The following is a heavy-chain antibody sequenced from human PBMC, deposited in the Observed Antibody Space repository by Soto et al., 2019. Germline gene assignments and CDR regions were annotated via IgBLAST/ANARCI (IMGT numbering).Heavy chain of an antibody. CDR2: IYYSGST. J-gene: IGHJ5*02. D-gene: IGHD3-10*01. V-gene: IGHV4-31*03. Sequence: QVQLQESGPGLVKPSQTLSLTCTVSGGSTSSGGYYWSWIRQHPGKGLEWIGYIYYSGSTYYNSSLDRRVHTSLGSPWNPSSLKLRSVTAADTAVCYWARGQGLRWFGELSGVDWFDPWGQGTLVTVS. CDR3: ARGQGLRWFGELSGVDWFDP. CDR1: GGSTSSGGYY.